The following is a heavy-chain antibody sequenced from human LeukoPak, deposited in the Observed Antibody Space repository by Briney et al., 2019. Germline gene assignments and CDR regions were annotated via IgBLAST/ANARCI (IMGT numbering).Heavy chain of an antibody. CDR2: MYYSGST. V-gene: IGHV4-39*07. Sequence: SETLSLTCTVSGDSISRTDNYWGWIRQPPGKGLEWIGTMYYSGSTYYNPSLKSRVTISVDTSKNQFSLKLSSVTAADTAVYYCARDRVGQQLVGRNYYYYYMDVWGKGTTVTISS. D-gene: IGHD6-13*01. J-gene: IGHJ6*03. CDR1: GDSISRTDNY. CDR3: ARDRVGQQLVGRNYYYYYMDV.